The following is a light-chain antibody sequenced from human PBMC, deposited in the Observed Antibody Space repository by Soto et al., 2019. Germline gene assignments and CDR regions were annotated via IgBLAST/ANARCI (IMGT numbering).Light chain of an antibody. CDR1: SSDVGGYNF. V-gene: IGLV2-23*02. CDR2: EVS. CDR3: CSYAGSNTYV. J-gene: IGLJ1*01. Sequence: QSALTQPASVSGSPGQSITISCTGTSSDVGGYNFVSWYQQHPGTAPKLMIYEVSKRPSGVSNRFSGFKSGNTASLTISGLQAEDEADYYCCSYAGSNTYVFGTGTQLTVL.